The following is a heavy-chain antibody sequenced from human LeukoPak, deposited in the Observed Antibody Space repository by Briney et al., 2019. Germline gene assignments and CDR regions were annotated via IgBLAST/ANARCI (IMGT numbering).Heavy chain of an antibody. J-gene: IGHJ5*02. CDR2: IWYDGSNK. CDR3: AREHYDFWSGALNWFDP. CDR1: GFTFSSYG. Sequence: PGRSLRLSCAASGFTFSSYGMHWVRQAPGKGLEWVAVIWYDGSNKYYADSVKGRFTISRDNSKNTLYLQMNGLRAEDTAVYCCAREHYDFWSGALNWFDPWGQGTLVTVSS. V-gene: IGHV3-33*01. D-gene: IGHD3-3*01.